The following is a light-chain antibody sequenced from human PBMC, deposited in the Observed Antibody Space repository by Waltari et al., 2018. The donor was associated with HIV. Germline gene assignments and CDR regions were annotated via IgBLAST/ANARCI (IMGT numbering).Light chain of an antibody. CDR1: ALPKQY. CDR2: KDT. Sequence: SYELTQPPSVSVSPGQTARITCSGDALPKQYAYWYHQKPGQAPVLVIDKDTERPSGIPERFSGSSSVTTVTLTISGVQAEDEADYYCQSADSSGTWVFGGGTKLTVL. V-gene: IGLV3-25*03. J-gene: IGLJ3*02. CDR3: QSADSSGTWV.